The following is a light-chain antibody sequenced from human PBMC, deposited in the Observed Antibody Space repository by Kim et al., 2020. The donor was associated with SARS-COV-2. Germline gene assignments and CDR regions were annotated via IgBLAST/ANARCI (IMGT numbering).Light chain of an antibody. CDR2: AAS. J-gene: IGKJ2*01. CDR3: QHYNIWPMYT. CDR1: QSVSSN. Sequence: VSPGESATLSCRTSQSVSSNLAWYQVKPGQPPRLVIYAASTRATGIPARFSGSGSGTEFTLTITSLQSEDFAVYYCQHYNIWPMYTFGQGTKLEI. V-gene: IGKV3-15*01.